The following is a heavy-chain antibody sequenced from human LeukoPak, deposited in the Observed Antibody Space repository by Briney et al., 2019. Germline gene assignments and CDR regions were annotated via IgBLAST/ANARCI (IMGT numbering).Heavy chain of an antibody. D-gene: IGHD3-10*01. J-gene: IGHJ4*02. Sequence: RSLRPSCAASGFTFSSYAMHWVRQAPGKGLEWVAVISYDGSNKYYADSVKGRFTISRDNSKNTLYLQMNSLRAEDTAVYYCARESVSYGSGSYYNDYWGQGTLVTVSS. CDR3: ARESVSYGSGSYYNDY. CDR1: GFTFSSYA. CDR2: ISYDGSNK. V-gene: IGHV3-30*14.